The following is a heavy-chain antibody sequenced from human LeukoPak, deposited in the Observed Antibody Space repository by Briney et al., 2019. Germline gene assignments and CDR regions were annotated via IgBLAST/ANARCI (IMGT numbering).Heavy chain of an antibody. J-gene: IGHJ4*02. Sequence: GGSLRLSCAGSGFTFGGYGMHWFRQTPGKGLEWVAVIAYDGSRAFYADSVKGLFTISRDNSKNKMSVQMDDLRAEDTAVYYCTRYNNDHFDYWGQGTLVTVSS. V-gene: IGHV3-33*01. D-gene: IGHD1-14*01. CDR3: TRYNNDHFDY. CDR1: GFTFGGYG. CDR2: IAYDGSRA.